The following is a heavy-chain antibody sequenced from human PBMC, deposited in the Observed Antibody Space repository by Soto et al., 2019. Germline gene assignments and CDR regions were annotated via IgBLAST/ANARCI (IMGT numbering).Heavy chain of an antibody. CDR1: GVSISSGGYY. CDR2: IYYSGST. CDR3: ARSVFP. J-gene: IGHJ5*02. V-gene: IGHV4-31*03. Sequence: SETLSLTCTVSGVSISSGGYYWTWIRQHPQKGLEWIGHIYYSGSTYYNPSLKSRVTVSVDTSKNQFSLKLSSVTAADTAVYYCARSVFPWGQGTLVTVSS.